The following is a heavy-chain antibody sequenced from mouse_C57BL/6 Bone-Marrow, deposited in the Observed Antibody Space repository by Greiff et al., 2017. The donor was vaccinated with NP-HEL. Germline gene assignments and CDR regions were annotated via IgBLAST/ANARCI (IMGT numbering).Heavy chain of an antibody. V-gene: IGHV5-12*01. Sequence: EVQWVESGGGLVQPGGSLKLSCAASGFTFSDYYMYWVRQTPEKRLEWVAYISNGGGSTYYPDTVKGRFTISRDNAKNTLYLQMSRLKSEDTAMYYCARLDSTLYAMDYWGQGTSVTVSS. J-gene: IGHJ4*01. CDR2: ISNGGGST. D-gene: IGHD2-5*01. CDR3: ARLDSTLYAMDY. CDR1: GFTFSDYY.